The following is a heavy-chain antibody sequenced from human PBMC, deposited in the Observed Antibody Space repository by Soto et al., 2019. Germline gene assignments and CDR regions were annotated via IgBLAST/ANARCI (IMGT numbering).Heavy chain of an antibody. CDR3: ASGGYCSGGSCYSYRLDY. J-gene: IGHJ4*02. Sequence: GGSLRLSCAASGFTFSSYGMHWVRQAPGKGLEWVAVISYDGSNKYYADSVKGRFTNSRGNSKNTLYLQMNSLRAEDTAVYYCASGGYCSGGSCYSYRLDYWGQGTLVTVSS. V-gene: IGHV3-30*03. CDR1: GFTFSSYG. D-gene: IGHD2-15*01. CDR2: ISYDGSNK.